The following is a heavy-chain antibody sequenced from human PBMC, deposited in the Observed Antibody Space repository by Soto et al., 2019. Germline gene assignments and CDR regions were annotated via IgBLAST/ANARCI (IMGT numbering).Heavy chain of an antibody. J-gene: IGHJ4*02. D-gene: IGHD2-15*01. Sequence: EAGGGVVQPGGSLRLSCAASGFTFSSYAIHWVRQAPGKGLEWVAIIWFDGSNKYYADSVKGRFSISRDNSKNTRFLQMDRLRAEDTAVYYCARGQLPAANPYFYFWGQGTLVIVSS. CDR3: ARGQLPAANPYFYF. CDR1: GFTFSSYA. CDR2: IWFDGSNK. V-gene: IGHV3-33*01.